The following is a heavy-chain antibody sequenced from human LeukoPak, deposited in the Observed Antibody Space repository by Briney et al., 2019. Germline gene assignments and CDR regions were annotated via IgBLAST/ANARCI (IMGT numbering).Heavy chain of an antibody. CDR1: GGSISRSSYY. J-gene: IGHJ4*02. CDR2: IYYRGST. CDR3: ARARHEYIYGYRPNELGHFFDY. Sequence: SETLSLTCSVSGGSISRSSYYWGWIRQTPGMRLEWIGSIYYRGSTYYKSSLKSRVTISLDTSKNQFSLRLSSVTAADTAVYYCARARHEYIYGYRPNELGHFFDYWGQGTLVTVSS. V-gene: IGHV4-39*07. D-gene: IGHD5-18*01.